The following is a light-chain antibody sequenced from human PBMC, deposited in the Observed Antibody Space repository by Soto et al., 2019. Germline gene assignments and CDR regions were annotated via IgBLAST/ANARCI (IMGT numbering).Light chain of an antibody. CDR2: EGS. Sequence: QSVLTQPASVSGSPGQSITISCTGTSSVVGSYNLVSWYQQHPGKAPKLMIYEGSKRPSGVSNRFSGYKSGNTASLTISGLQAEDEADYYWCSYAGSSTYVFGTGNKVTVL. V-gene: IGLV2-23*01. J-gene: IGLJ1*01. CDR1: SSVVGSYNL. CDR3: CSYAGSSTYV.